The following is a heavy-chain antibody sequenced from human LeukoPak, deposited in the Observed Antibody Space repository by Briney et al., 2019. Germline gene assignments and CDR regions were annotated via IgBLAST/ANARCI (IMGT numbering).Heavy chain of an antibody. D-gene: IGHD3-16*01. J-gene: IGHJ4*02. CDR2: FDPEDGET. Sequence: ASVKVSCKVSGYTLTELSMHWVRQAPGKGLEWMGGFDPEDGETIYAQKFQGRVTMTEDTSTDTAYMELSSLRSEDTAVYYCATVTLAQYYFDYWGQGTLVTVSS. V-gene: IGHV1-24*01. CDR3: ATVTLAQYYFDY. CDR1: GYTLTELS.